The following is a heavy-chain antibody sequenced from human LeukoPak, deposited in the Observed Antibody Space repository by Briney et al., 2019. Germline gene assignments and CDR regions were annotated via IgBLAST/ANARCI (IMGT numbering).Heavy chain of an antibody. CDR1: GIIFSNYA. Sequence: GGSLRPSCAASGIIFSNYAMHWVRQGPGKGLDCISTISSDGRSTYYANSVKGRFTISRDNSKNTLYLQMGSLRAEDMAVYYCARGRQGAKTRYFDLWGRGTRVTVSS. J-gene: IGHJ2*01. D-gene: IGHD1-26*01. V-gene: IGHV3-64*01. CDR3: ARGRQGAKTRYFDL. CDR2: ISSDGRST.